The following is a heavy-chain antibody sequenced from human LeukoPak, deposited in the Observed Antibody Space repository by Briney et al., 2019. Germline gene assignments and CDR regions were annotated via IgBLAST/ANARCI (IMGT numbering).Heavy chain of an antibody. CDR2: ISPSGDDR. J-gene: IGHJ4*02. CDR3: AIRGRAPEDSAPFL. D-gene: IGHD2-15*01. V-gene: IGHV3-23*01. CDR1: GFTFNNYA. Sequence: PGGSLRLSCVASGFTFNNYAMSWVRQAPGKGLEWVSAISPSGDDRYYADSVKGRFTISRDNSKNTLYLQMSSLRAEDTAMYYCAIRGRAPEDSAPFLGGQGALVTVSS.